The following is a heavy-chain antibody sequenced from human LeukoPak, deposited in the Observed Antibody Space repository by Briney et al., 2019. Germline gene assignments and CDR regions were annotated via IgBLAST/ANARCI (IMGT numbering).Heavy chain of an antibody. J-gene: IGHJ4*02. CDR3: ARRGAVAGTIDY. CDR1: GFTFNSYS. Sequence: PGGSLRLSCAASGFTFNSYSMNWVRQAPGKGLEWVSYITYSGSTIYYADSVKGRFTISRDNAKNSLYLQMNSLRAEDTAVYYCARRGAVAGTIDYWGQGALVTVSS. CDR2: ITYSGSTI. V-gene: IGHV3-48*01. D-gene: IGHD6-19*01.